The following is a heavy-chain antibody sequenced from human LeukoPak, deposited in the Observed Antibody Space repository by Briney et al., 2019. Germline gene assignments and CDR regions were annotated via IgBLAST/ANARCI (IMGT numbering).Heavy chain of an antibody. CDR3: TRPTLPMVRGVIAAFDI. CDR2: IRSKANSYAT. V-gene: IGHV3-73*01. CDR1: GFTFSGSA. J-gene: IGHJ3*02. Sequence: GGSLKPSCAASGFTFSGSAMHWVRQASGKGLEWVGRIRSKANSYATAYAASVKGRFTISRDDSKNTAYLQMNSLKTEDTAMYYCTRPTLPMVRGVIAAFDIWGQGTMVTVS. D-gene: IGHD3-10*01.